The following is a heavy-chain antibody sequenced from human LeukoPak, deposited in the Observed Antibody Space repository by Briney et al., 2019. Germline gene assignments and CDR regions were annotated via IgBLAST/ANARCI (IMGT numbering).Heavy chain of an antibody. V-gene: IGHV3-30-3*01. J-gene: IGHJ6*02. CDR1: GFTFSSYA. D-gene: IGHD3-3*01. CDR3: ARALPRLRFLEWFSSGMDV. Sequence: GGSLRLSCAASGFTFSSYAMHWVRQAPSKGLEWVAVISYDGSNKYYADSVKGRFTISRDNSKNTLYLQMNSLRAEDTAVYYCARALPRLRFLEWFSSGMDVWGQGTTVTVSS. CDR2: ISYDGSNK.